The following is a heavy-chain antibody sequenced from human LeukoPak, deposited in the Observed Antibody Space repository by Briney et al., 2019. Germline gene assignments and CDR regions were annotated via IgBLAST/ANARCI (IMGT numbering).Heavy chain of an antibody. D-gene: IGHD3-22*01. CDR1: GFTFTTYT. CDR3: ARGLVHDTSGYYSDY. Sequence: GGSLRLSCAASGFTFTTYTMNWVRQTPGKGLEWVSSITNNSDYIYYAGSVKGRFTISRDNAKNSLFLQMHNLRAEDTAVYYCARGLVHDTSGYYSDYWGQGTLVTVSS. CDR2: ITNNSDYI. V-gene: IGHV3-21*01. J-gene: IGHJ4*02.